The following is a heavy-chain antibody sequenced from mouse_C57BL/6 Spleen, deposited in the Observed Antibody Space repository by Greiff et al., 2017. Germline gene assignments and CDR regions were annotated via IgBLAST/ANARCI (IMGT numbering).Heavy chain of an antibody. CDR3: GTSYYYDYEPGFMDY. Sequence: VQLQQSGAELASPGASVTLSCKASGYTFTDHLMNWVKKRPGQGLEWIGRIYPVSGETNYNQKFMGKATFAVDRSSSTVYMVLNSLTSEDAAVYYCGTSYYYDYEPGFMDYWGQGTSVTVSS. CDR2: IYPVSGET. V-gene: IGHV1-11*01. J-gene: IGHJ4*01. D-gene: IGHD2-4*01. CDR1: GYTFTDHL.